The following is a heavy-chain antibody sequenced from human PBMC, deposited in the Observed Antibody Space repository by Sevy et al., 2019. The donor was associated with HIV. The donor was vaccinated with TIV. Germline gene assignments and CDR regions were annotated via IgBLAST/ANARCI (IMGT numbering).Heavy chain of an antibody. J-gene: IGHJ6*02. V-gene: IGHV3-30-3*01. D-gene: IGHD6-13*01. CDR1: GFTFSSYA. CDR2: ISYDGSNK. CDR3: VRGDSSSWYGMDV. Sequence: GGSLRLSCAASGFTFSSYAMHWVRQAPGKGLEWVAVISYDGSNKYYADSVKGRFTISRDNSKNTLYLQMNSLRAEDTAVYYCVRGDSSSWYGMDVWGQGTTVTVSS.